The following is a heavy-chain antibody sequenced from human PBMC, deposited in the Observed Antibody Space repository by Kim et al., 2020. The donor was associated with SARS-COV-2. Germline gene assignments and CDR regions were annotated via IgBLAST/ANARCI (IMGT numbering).Heavy chain of an antibody. CDR1: GFTFSRHP. CDR3: ARDEEYSGYAPVGYFDK. J-gene: IGHJ4*02. D-gene: IGHD5-12*01. V-gene: IGHV3-30-3*01. CDR2: ISYDGSSK. Sequence: GGSLRLSCAASGFTFSRHPMHWVRQAPGKGLEWVAVISYDGSSKYYADSVKGRFTISRDTSRNTVYLQMNSLRSEDSSVYYCARDEEYSGYAPVGYFDKWGQGTRVTVSS.